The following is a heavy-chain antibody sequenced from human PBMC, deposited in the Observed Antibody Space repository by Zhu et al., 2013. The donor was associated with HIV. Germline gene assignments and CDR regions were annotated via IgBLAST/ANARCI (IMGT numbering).Heavy chain of an antibody. Sequence: VQLVQSGPEVKKPGSSVKVSCKASGGTFSSYAISWVRQAPGQGLEWMGGIIPIFGTANYAQKFQGRVTITADESTSTAYMELSSLRSEDTAVYYCASPSGGYQGYYFDYWGQGTLVTVSS. CDR2: IIPIFGTA. V-gene: IGHV1-69*01. CDR1: GGTFSSYA. D-gene: IGHD2-2*01. CDR3: ASPSGGYQGYYFDY. J-gene: IGHJ4*02.